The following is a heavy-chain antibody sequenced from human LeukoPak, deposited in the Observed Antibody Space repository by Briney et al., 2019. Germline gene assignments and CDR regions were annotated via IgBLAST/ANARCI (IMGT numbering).Heavy chain of an antibody. D-gene: IGHD2-15*01. Sequence: GGSLRLSCAASGFTFSSYWMHWVRQAPGKGLVWVSRINSDGSSTSYADSVKGRFTISRDNAKNTLYLQMNSLRAEDTAVYYCATLHCSGDKCSSYFEYWGQGTLVTVSS. CDR3: ATLHCSGDKCSSYFEY. CDR1: GFTFSSYW. V-gene: IGHV3-74*01. J-gene: IGHJ4*02. CDR2: INSDGSST.